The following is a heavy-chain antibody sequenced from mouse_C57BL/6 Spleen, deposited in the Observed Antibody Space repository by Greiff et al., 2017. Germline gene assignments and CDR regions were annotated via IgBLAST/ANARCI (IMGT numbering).Heavy chain of an antibody. J-gene: IGHJ4*01. D-gene: IGHD1-1*01. V-gene: IGHV14-4*01. Sequence: EVQLQQPGAELVRPGASVKLSCTASGFNIKDDYMHWVKQRPEQGLEWIGWIDPENGDTEYASKFQGKATITADTSSNTAYLQLSSLTSEDTAVYNGATQYYGSPGNAMDYWGQGTTVTVAS. CDR1: GFNIKDDY. CDR3: ATQYYGSPGNAMDY. CDR2: IDPENGDT.